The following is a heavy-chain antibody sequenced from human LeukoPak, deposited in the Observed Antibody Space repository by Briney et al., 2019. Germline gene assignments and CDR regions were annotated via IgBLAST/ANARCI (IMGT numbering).Heavy chain of an antibody. J-gene: IGHJ6*02. CDR1: GGSISSYY. Sequence: PSETLSLTCTVSGGSISSYYWSWVRQPPGRGLEWIGYIYYSGSTNYNPSLKSRVTISLDTSKNQFSLKLTSVTAADTAIYYCARFLLELGAYSYYSGMDVWGQGTTVTVSS. V-gene: IGHV4-59*01. CDR3: ARFLLELGAYSYYSGMDV. CDR2: IYYSGST. D-gene: IGHD2-15*01.